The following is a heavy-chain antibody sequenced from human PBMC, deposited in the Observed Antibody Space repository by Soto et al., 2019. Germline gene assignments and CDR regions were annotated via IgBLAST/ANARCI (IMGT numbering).Heavy chain of an antibody. D-gene: IGHD6-13*01. CDR1: GFIFNNYA. J-gene: IGHJ4*02. CDR2: ISGSGEST. V-gene: IGHV3-23*01. Sequence: EVQLLEPGGGLVQPGGSLRLSCAASGFIFNNYAMSWVRQAPGKGLEWVSAISGSGESTHYADSVKGRFTISRDNSKNTVYVQMNSLRAEDTAVYYCAKSLGVLWDSSWAHPFDYWGQGTLVPVSS. CDR3: AKSLGVLWDSSWAHPFDY.